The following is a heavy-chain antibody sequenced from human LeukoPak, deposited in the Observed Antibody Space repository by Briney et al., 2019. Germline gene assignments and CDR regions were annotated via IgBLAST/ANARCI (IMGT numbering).Heavy chain of an antibody. Sequence: SETLSLTCTVSGGSISSGGYYWSWIRQPPGKGLEWIGYIYHSGSTYYNPSLKSRVAISIDTSKNQFSLRLRSVIAADTAVYYCARHDYVWGSRDYWGQGSLVTVSS. D-gene: IGHD3-16*01. CDR1: GGSISSGGYY. CDR3: ARHDYVWGSRDY. J-gene: IGHJ4*02. CDR2: IYHSGST. V-gene: IGHV4-30-2*01.